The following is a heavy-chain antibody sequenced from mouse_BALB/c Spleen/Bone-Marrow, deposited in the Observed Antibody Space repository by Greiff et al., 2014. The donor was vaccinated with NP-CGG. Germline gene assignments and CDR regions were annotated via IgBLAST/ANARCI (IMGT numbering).Heavy chain of an antibody. CDR1: GFTFSSYG. CDR2: INNNGGST. CDR3: ARVYGWYFDV. J-gene: IGHJ1*01. Sequence: VQLQQSGGGLVQPGGSLKLSCVASGFTFSSYGMSWVRQTPDKRLELVATINNNGGSTYYPDSVKGQFTISRDSAKNTLYLQMSSLKSEDTAMYYCARVYGWYFDVWGAGTTVTVSS. V-gene: IGHV5-6-3*01. D-gene: IGHD1-1*01.